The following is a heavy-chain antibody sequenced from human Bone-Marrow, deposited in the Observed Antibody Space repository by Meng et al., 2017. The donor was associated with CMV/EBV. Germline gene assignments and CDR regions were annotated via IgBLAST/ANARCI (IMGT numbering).Heavy chain of an antibody. CDR2: IYWNDDK. V-gene: IGHV2-5*01. CDR3: AHRTSAVGHYGDYRWGY. Sequence: FSLSTSGVGVGWIRQPPGKALEWLALIYWNDDKRYSPSLKSRLTITKDTSKNQVVLTMTNMDPVDTATYYCAHRTSAVGHYGDYRWGYWGQGTLVTVSS. CDR1: FSLSTSGVG. J-gene: IGHJ4*02. D-gene: IGHD4-17*01.